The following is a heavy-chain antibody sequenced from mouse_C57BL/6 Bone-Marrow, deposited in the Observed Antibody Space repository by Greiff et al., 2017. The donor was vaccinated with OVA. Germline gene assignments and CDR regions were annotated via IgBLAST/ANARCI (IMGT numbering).Heavy chain of an antibody. CDR3: ATHEDGYYASLFDY. CDR2: IYPGDGDT. J-gene: IGHJ2*01. V-gene: IGHV1-82*01. D-gene: IGHD2-3*01. Sequence: QVQLQQSGPELVKPGASVKISCKASGYAFSSSWMNWVKQRPGKGLEWIGRIYPGDGDTNYNGKFKGKATLTADKSSSTAYMQLSSLTSEDSAVYFCATHEDGYYASLFDYWGQGTTLTVSS. CDR1: GYAFSSSW.